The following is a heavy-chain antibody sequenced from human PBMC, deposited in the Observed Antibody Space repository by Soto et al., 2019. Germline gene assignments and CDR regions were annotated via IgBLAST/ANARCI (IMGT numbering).Heavy chain of an antibody. J-gene: IGHJ4*02. V-gene: IGHV4-59*12. CDR1: GGSISSYY. Sequence: SETLSLTCTVSGGSISSYYWTWVRRPPGKGLEWIGYISYSGSTEYNPSLKSRVTISVDTSKNQFSLKLSSVTAADTAVYYCARGGKRYYDFWSGYRSWGQGTLVTVSS. D-gene: IGHD3-3*01. CDR3: ARGGKRYYDFWSGYRS. CDR2: ISYSGST.